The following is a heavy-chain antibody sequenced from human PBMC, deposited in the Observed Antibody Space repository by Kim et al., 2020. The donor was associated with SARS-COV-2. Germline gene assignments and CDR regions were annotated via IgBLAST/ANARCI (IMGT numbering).Heavy chain of an antibody. CDR3: ARGGLIDS. V-gene: IGHV3-21*01. D-gene: IGHD6-25*01. CDR2: SSRGI. Sequence: SSRGIYYADSVKGRFTISRDNARNSLYLQMNNVRPEDTALYFCARGGLIDSWGQGTLVTVSS. J-gene: IGHJ4*02.